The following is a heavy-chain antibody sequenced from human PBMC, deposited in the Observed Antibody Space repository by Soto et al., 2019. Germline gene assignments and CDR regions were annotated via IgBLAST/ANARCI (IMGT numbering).Heavy chain of an antibody. CDR1: GFTFSHYG. V-gene: IGHV3-33*01. J-gene: IGHJ4*02. CDR2: IWYDGSNK. CDR3: ARDPGSSWYPIDY. Sequence: QVQLVESGGGVVQTGTSLRLSCAASGFTFSHYGMHWVRQAPDKGLEWVAIIWYDGSNKYYADSVKGRFTISRDNSKNTLYLQMNSLRAEDTAVYYCARDPGSSWYPIDYWGQGTLVTVSS. D-gene: IGHD6-13*01.